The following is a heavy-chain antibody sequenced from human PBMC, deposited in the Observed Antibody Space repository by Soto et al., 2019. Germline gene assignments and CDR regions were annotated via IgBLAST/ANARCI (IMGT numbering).Heavy chain of an antibody. V-gene: IGHV4-30-4*01. CDR2: IYYSGST. CDR1: GGSSISGDYY. J-gene: IGHJ4*02. D-gene: IGHD6-13*01. Sequence: SETLSLTCTFSGGSSISGDYYWSWIRKPPGKGLEWIGYIYYSGSTYYNPSLKSRVTISVDTSKNQFSLKLSSVTAADTAVYYCARDSSSWPHNFDYWGQGTLVTVSS. CDR3: ARDSSSWPHNFDY.